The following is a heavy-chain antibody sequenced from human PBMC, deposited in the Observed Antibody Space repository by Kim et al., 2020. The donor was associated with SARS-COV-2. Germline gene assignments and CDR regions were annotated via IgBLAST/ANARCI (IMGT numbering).Heavy chain of an antibody. CDR1: TFTFSDYA. CDR2: ISGSGSAA. J-gene: IGHJ6*01. V-gene: IGHV3-23*01. Sequence: GGSLRLSCVASTFTFSDYAFPWVRQAPGKGLEWVSFISGSGSAAYYADSVKGRFTISRDNSKNTLYLQMNTLRAEDTAIYYCAKNSGPGNPYYYHIYVWGQGTPVTLS. D-gene: IGHD3-10*01. CDR3: AKNSGPGNPYYYHIYV.